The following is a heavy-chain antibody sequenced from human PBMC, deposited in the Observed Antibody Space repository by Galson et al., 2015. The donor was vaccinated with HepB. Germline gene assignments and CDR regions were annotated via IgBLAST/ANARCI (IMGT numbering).Heavy chain of an antibody. V-gene: IGHV3-23*01. CDR2: ITGKGDST. Sequence: SLRLSCAASGFAFDNHAMSWVRQAPGRGLEWISGITGKGDSTFYADSVKGRFTVSKDNSNNMLYLQMNSLRGEDAGLYFCAKGYGLFDSWGQGALVTVS. J-gene: IGHJ5*01. D-gene: IGHD5-18*01. CDR3: AKGYGLFDS. CDR1: GFAFDNHA.